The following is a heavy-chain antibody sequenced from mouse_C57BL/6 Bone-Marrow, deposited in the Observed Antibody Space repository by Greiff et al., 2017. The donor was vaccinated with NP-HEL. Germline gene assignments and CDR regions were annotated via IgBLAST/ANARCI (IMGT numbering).Heavy chain of an antibody. Sequence: QVQLQQSGAELAKPGASVKLSCKASGYTFTSYWMHWVKQRPGQGLEWIGYINPSSGYTKYNQKFKDKVTLTADKASSTAYMQLSSLTCEDSAVXDCARPLCWGNGATLTVSS. CDR1: GYTFTSYW. D-gene: IGHD6-1*01. J-gene: IGHJ2*01. V-gene: IGHV1-7*01. CDR3: ARPLC. CDR2: INPSSGYT.